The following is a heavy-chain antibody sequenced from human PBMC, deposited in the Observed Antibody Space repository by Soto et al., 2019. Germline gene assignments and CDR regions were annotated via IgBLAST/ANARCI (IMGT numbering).Heavy chain of an antibody. D-gene: IGHD1-26*01. V-gene: IGHV3-30*18. Sequence: GGSLRLSCAASGFTFSTYGMHWVRQAPGKGLEWVAVISYDGSNKYYGDSVKGRFTISRDNSKNTLYLQMNSLRAEDTAVYYCGKEAGAGPIDYWGQGTLVTVSS. CDR1: GFTFSTYG. CDR3: GKEAGAGPIDY. CDR2: ISYDGSNK. J-gene: IGHJ4*02.